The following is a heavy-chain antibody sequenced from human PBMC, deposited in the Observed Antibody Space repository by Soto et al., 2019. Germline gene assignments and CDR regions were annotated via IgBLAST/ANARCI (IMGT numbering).Heavy chain of an antibody. D-gene: IGHD6-19*01. Sequence: QVQLVQSGAEVKKPGASVKVSCKASGYMFTTYAIHWVRQAPGHRLEWMAWINPANGKTKSSQKYQGRVTFTIDTSATSAYMELTSLTPEDTAVYYCARHSGLWLLLATVVYWGKGTLVIGSS. V-gene: IGHV1-3*01. CDR2: INPANGKT. CDR1: GYMFTTYA. J-gene: IGHJ4*02. CDR3: ARHSGLWLLLATVVY.